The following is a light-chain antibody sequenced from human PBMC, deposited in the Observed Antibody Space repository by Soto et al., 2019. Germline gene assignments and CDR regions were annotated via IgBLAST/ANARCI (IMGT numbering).Light chain of an antibody. CDR3: QQYNSFAPYS. J-gene: IGKJ2*03. Sequence: IQMTQSPSSLSASVGDRVTITCQASRDIDNYLNWYQQKPGKAPNLLIYDASNLETGVPLRFSGSRSGTHFTLTISSLQPEDIGTYYCQQYNSFAPYSFGQGTKLEI. CDR2: DAS. V-gene: IGKV1-33*01. CDR1: RDIDNY.